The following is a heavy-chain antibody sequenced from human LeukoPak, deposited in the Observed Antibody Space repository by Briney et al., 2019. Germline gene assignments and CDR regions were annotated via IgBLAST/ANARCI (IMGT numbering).Heavy chain of an antibody. V-gene: IGHV4-59*01. CDR1: GGSISTYY. CDR2: IYNSGST. CDR3: ARENCNSWYLDY. Sequence: PSETLSLTCTVSGGSISTYYWSWSRQPPGKGLEWIGYIYNSGSTNYNPSLKSRVTISVDTSKNQFSLKLSSVTAADTAVYYCARENCNSWYLDYWGPGTLVTVSS. D-gene: IGHD6-13*01. J-gene: IGHJ4*02.